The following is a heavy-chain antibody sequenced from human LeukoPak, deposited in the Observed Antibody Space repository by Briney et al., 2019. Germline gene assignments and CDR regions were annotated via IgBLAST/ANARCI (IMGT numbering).Heavy chain of an antibody. CDR2: IYYSGST. D-gene: IGHD3-3*01. CDR1: GGSISSGGYY. CDR3: ARDRERYDFWSGYYTGNYYYGMDV. V-gene: IGHV4-31*03. Sequence: SETLSLTCTVSGGSISSGGYYWSWIRQHPGKGLEWIVYIYYSGSTYYNPSLKSRVTISVDTSKNQFSLKLSSVTAADTAVYYCARDRERYDFWSGYYTGNYYYGMDVWGQGTTVTVSS. J-gene: IGHJ6*02.